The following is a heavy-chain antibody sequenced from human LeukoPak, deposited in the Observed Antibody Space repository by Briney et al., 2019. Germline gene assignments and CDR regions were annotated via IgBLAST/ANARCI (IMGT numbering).Heavy chain of an antibody. J-gene: IGHJ4*02. V-gene: IGHV1-2*02. CDR3: ARAGRSGSGSYDFDY. CDR2: INPYSGGT. CDR1: GYTFTGYY. D-gene: IGHD3-10*01. Sequence: ASVKVSCKASGYTFTGYYMHWVRQAPGQGLEWMGWINPYSGGTNFAQKFQGRVTMTRDTSISTAYMALSRLSSDDTAVYYCARAGRSGSGSYDFDYWGQGTLVTVS.